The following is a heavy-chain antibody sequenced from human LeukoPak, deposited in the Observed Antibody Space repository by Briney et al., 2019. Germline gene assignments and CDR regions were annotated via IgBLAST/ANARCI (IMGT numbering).Heavy chain of an antibody. J-gene: IGHJ5*02. CDR3: ARDTVGGNGWYEGRWFDP. CDR2: VNPSGGST. Sequence: ASVKVSCKASGYTFTSYYMHWVRQAPGQGLEWMGIVNPSGGSTSYAQKFQGRVTMTRDTSTSTVYMELSSLRSDDTAVYYCARDTVGGNGWYEGRWFDPWGQGTLVTVSS. D-gene: IGHD4-23*01. V-gene: IGHV1-46*01. CDR1: GYTFTSYY.